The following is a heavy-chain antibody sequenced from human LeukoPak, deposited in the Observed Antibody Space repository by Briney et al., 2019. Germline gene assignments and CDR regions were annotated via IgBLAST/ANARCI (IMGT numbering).Heavy chain of an antibody. D-gene: IGHD7-27*01. CDR3: AKGGIGETGGLSY. CDR2: IGKIGNT. V-gene: IGHV3-23*01. Sequence: GGSLRLSCAASGFTFSSSAMTWVRQAPGRGLDWVSSIGKIGNTFYADSVKGRFTISSDESKTTLYLQMNSLRAEDTADYFCAKGGIGETGGLSYWGQGTLVTVSS. CDR1: GFTFSSSA. J-gene: IGHJ4*02.